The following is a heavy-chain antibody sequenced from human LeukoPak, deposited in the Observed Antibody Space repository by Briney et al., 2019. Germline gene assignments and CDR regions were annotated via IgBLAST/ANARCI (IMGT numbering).Heavy chain of an antibody. CDR2: IYTSGST. J-gene: IGHJ4*02. CDR1: GGSISSGSYY. CDR3: ARGTDVELVNFDY. D-gene: IGHD3-10*01. Sequence: PSETLSLTCTVSGGSISSGSYYWSWIRQPAGKGLEWIGRIYTSGSTNYNPSLKSRVTISVDTSKNQFSLKLSSVTATDTAVYYCARGTDVELVNFDYWGQGTLVTVSS. V-gene: IGHV4-61*02.